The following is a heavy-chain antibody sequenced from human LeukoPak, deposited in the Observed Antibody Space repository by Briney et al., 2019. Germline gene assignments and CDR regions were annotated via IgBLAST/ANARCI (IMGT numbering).Heavy chain of an antibody. CDR3: ARGSHFWSGP. Sequence: PSETLSLTCTVSGGSISSSSYYWGWIRQPPGKGLEWIGSIYYSGSTYYNPSLKSRVTISVDTSKNQFSLKLSSVTAADTAVYYCARGSHFWSGPWGQGTLVTVFS. J-gene: IGHJ5*02. CDR2: IYYSGST. V-gene: IGHV4-39*07. D-gene: IGHD3-3*02. CDR1: GGSISSSSYY.